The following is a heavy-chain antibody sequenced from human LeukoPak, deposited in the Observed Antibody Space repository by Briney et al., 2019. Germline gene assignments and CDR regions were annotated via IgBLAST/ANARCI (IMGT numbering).Heavy chain of an antibody. Sequence: GGSLGLSCAASGFTFSNNAMSWVRQAPGKGLEWVSGISGSGGSTYYTDSVKGRFTISRDNSENTLYLQMNSLRAEDTAVYYCAKATGTLGNWGQGILVTVSS. D-gene: IGHD1-1*01. CDR3: AKATGTLGN. CDR2: ISGSGGST. J-gene: IGHJ4*02. CDR1: GFTFSNNA. V-gene: IGHV3-23*01.